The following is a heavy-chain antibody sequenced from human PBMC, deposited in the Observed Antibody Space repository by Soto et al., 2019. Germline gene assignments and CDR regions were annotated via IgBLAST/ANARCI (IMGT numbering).Heavy chain of an antibody. Sequence: SVRVSCKASGGTFSSYAISWVRQAPGQGLEWMGGIIPIFSTANYAQKFQGRVTITAGKSTRTAYMELSSLRSEDTAVYYCAREYYYDSSGYASDAFDIWGQGTMVTVSS. D-gene: IGHD3-22*01. CDR1: GGTFSSYA. CDR2: IIPIFSTA. J-gene: IGHJ3*02. CDR3: AREYYYDSSGYASDAFDI. V-gene: IGHV1-69*06.